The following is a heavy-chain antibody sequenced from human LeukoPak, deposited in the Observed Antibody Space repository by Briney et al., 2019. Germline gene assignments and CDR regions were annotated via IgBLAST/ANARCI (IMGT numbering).Heavy chain of an antibody. Sequence: ASVKVSCKASGYTFTSYGISWVRQAPGQGLEWMGWISAYNGNTNYAQKLQGRVTMTTDTSTSTAYMELRSLRSDDTAVYYCARDGAQQLDYYYYYYGMDVWGQGTSITVSS. J-gene: IGHJ6*02. CDR3: ARDGAQQLDYYYYYYGMDV. V-gene: IGHV1-18*04. D-gene: IGHD6-13*01. CDR1: GYTFTSYG. CDR2: ISAYNGNT.